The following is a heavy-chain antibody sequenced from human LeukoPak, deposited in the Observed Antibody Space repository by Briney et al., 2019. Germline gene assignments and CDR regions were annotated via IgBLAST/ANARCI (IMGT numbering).Heavy chain of an antibody. J-gene: IGHJ6*03. CDR2: FDPEDGET. V-gene: IGHV1-24*01. CDR3: ATGLPGITGTTAMEHYYYMDV. CDR1: GYTLTELS. Sequence: ASVKVSCKVSGYTLTELSMYWVRQAPGKGLEWMGGFDPEDGETIYAQKFQGRVTMTEDTSTDTAYMELSSLRSEDTAVYYCATGLPGITGTTAMEHYYYMDVWGKGTTVTVSS. D-gene: IGHD1-7*01.